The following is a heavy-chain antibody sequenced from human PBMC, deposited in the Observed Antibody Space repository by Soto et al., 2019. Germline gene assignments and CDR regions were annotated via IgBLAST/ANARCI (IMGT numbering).Heavy chain of an antibody. D-gene: IGHD2-15*01. CDR3: AHTTNYHAGSHYVDF. J-gene: IGHJ4*02. CDR1: GFSLSTRGVG. CDR2: IYWDNDD. Sequence: QITLKESGPTLVKPSQTLTLTCTFSGFSLSTRGVGVGWIRQPPGKALEWLAFIYWDNDDRYSPSLKSRLTTSKAPSKNQVVLTTTTVAPVDPAPYFCAHTTNYHAGSHYVDFWGQGTLVTVSS. V-gene: IGHV2-5*02.